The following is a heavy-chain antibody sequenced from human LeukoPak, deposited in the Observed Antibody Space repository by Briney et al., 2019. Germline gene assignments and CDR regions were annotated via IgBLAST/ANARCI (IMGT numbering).Heavy chain of an antibody. V-gene: IGHV5-51*01. CDR1: GYSLTSYW. CDR2: IYPGDSDT. D-gene: IGHD2-2*01. J-gene: IGHJ6*02. Sequence: GESLKISCKGSGYSLTSYWIGWVRQMPGKGLEWMGIIYPGDSDTRYSPSFQGQVTISADKSISTAYLQWSSLKASDTAMYYCARSRRVVPALYGMDVWGQGTTVTVSS. CDR3: ARSRRVVPALYGMDV.